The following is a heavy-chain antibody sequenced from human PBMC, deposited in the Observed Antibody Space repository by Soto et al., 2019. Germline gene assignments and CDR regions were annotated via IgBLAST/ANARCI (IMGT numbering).Heavy chain of an antibody. CDR1: GYTFTDLY. CDR2: IDPRSGDR. J-gene: IGHJ4*02. Sequence: GASVKVSCKPSGYTFTDLYIHWVRQAPGQGLEWMGWIDPRSGDRRYTQKFQGRVTMSRDTSASTVYMELSSLTSDDTAVYFCATDNYGPLDYWGQGTPATVSS. D-gene: IGHD3-10*01. V-gene: IGHV1-2*02. CDR3: ATDNYGPLDY.